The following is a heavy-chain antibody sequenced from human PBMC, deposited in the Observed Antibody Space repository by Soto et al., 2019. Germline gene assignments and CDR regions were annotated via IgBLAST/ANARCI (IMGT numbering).Heavy chain of an antibody. J-gene: IGHJ4*02. CDR3: ARTHYYDSGGYIDY. Sequence: SETLSLTCTVSGGSISSYYWSWIRQPPGKGLEWIGEIYHNGSTNYNPSVKSRVTISLDKSKNQFSLKLSTVTAEDTAVYFCARTHYYDSGGYIDYWGLGTLVTVSS. CDR1: GGSISSYY. V-gene: IGHV4-59*12. D-gene: IGHD3-22*01. CDR2: IYHNGST.